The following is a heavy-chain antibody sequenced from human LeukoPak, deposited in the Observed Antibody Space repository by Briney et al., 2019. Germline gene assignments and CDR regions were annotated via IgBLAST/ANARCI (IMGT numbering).Heavy chain of an antibody. CDR1: GFTFTSYA. J-gene: IGHJ3*01. CDR3: ARGKTSDDIIEDAFDV. V-gene: IGHV3-66*01. D-gene: IGHD3-10*01. CDR2: IYSGGGT. Sequence: GGSLRLSCAASGFTFTSYAMSWVRQAPGKGLEWVSVIYSGGGTYYADSVKGRFIISRDNSKNAVSLQMNSLRVEDTALYYCARGKTSDDIIEDAFDVWGRGTVVTVSS.